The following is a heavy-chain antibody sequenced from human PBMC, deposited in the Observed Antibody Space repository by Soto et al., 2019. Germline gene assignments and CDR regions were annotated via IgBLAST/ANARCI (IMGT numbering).Heavy chain of an antibody. J-gene: IGHJ6*02. CDR2: INPNSGGT. V-gene: IGHV1-2*04. CDR1: GYTFTGYY. D-gene: IGHD3-9*01. CDR3: ARDHRVGSEVRYFDCYYYYGMDV. Sequence: QVQLVQSGAEVKKPGASVKVSCKASGYTFTGYYMHWVRQAPGQGLEWMGWINPNSGGTNYAQKFQGWVTMTRDTSISPAYMELSRLRSEDTAVYYCARDHRVGSEVRYFDCYYYYGMDVWGQGTTVTVSS.